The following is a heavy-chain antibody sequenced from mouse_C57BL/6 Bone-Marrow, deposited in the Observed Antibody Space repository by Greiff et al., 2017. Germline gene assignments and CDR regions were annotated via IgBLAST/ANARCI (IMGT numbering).Heavy chain of an antibody. CDR3: ARGYYYGSSYNYFDY. CDR1: GYTFTSYW. V-gene: IGHV1-55*01. CDR2: IYPGSGST. J-gene: IGHJ2*01. Sequence: QVQLQQSGAELVKPGASVKMSCKASGYTFTSYWITWVKQRPGQGLEWIGDIYPGSGSTNYNEKFKSKATLTVDTSSSTAYMQLSSLTSEDSAVYYCARGYYYGSSYNYFDYWGQGTTLTVSS. D-gene: IGHD1-1*01.